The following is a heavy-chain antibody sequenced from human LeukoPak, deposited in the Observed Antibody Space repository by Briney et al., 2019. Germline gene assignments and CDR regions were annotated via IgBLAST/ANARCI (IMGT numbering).Heavy chain of an antibody. V-gene: IGHV4-59*01. Sequence: KPSETLSLTCTVSGGSISSYYWSWIRQPPGKGLEWIGYIYYSGSTNYNPSLKSPVTISVDTSKNQFSLKLSSVTAADTAVYYCARGNYAQSRNNWFDPWGQGTLVTVSS. CDR3: ARGNYAQSRNNWFDP. CDR1: GGSISSYY. D-gene: IGHD1-7*01. CDR2: IYYSGST. J-gene: IGHJ5*02.